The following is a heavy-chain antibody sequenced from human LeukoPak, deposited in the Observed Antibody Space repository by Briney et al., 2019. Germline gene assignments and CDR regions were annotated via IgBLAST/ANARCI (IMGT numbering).Heavy chain of an antibody. V-gene: IGHV1-2*02. CDR1: GYTFTGYY. Sequence: SSVKVSCKASGYTFTGYYMHWVRQAPGQGLEWMGWINPNNGGTNYAQKFQGRVTMTRDTSISTAYMELNRLRSDDTAVYYCARDPYSNYFDYWGQGTLVTVSS. CDR2: INPNNGGT. CDR3: ARDPYSNYFDY. J-gene: IGHJ4*02. D-gene: IGHD5-18*01.